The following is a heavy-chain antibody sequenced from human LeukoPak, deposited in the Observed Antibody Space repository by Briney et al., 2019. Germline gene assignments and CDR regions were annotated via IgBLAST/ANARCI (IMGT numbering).Heavy chain of an antibody. D-gene: IGHD3-22*01. CDR2: ISYDGSNK. V-gene: IGHV3-30*18. CDR3: AKDHYDSSDSYFDY. J-gene: IGHJ4*02. CDR1: GFTFSSYG. Sequence: GSLRLSCAASGFTFSSYGMHWVRQAPGKGLEWVAVISYDGSNKYYADPVKGRFTISRDNSKNTLYLQMNSLRAEDTAVYYCAKDHYDSSDSYFDYWGQGTLVTVSS.